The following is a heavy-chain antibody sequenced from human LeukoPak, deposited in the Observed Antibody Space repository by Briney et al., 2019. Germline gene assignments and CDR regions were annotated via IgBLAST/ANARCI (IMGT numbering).Heavy chain of an antibody. Sequence: GGSLRLSCAASGFTFSDYYMTWIRQAPGKGLEWVSYISSSGSTIYYTDSVKGRFTISRDNAKNSLFLQMNSLRAEDTAVYSCARASGSGWYSSYYPYWYFDLWGRGTLVTVS. CDR3: ARASGSGWYSSYYPYWYFDL. V-gene: IGHV3-11*01. J-gene: IGHJ2*01. CDR2: ISSSGSTI. D-gene: IGHD6-19*01. CDR1: GFTFSDYY.